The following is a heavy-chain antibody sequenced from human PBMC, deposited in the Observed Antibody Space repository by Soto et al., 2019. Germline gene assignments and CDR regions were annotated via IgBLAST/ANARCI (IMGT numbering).Heavy chain of an antibody. CDR1: GGSISSSSYY. Sequence: SETLSLTCTVSGGSISSSSYYWGWIRQPPGKGLEWIGSIYYSGSTYYNPSLKSRVTISVDTSKNQFSLKLSSVTAADTAVYYCARRSGYAGSYFDYWGQGTLVTVPS. CDR2: IYYSGST. D-gene: IGHD5-12*01. CDR3: ARRSGYAGSYFDY. V-gene: IGHV4-39*01. J-gene: IGHJ4*02.